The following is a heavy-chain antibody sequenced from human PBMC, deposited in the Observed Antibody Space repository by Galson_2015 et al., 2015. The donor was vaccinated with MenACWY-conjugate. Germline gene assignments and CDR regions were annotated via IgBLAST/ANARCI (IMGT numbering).Heavy chain of an antibody. V-gene: IGHV4-59*08. J-gene: IGHJ4*02. Sequence: SETLSLTCTVSGGSISIYYLSWIRQPPGKGLEWIGYIYYSGTTKYNPSLKSRVTISADTSKTQFSLRLNSVTAADTAVYYCARRHCSSGSCFFDYWGQGSLVTVSS. CDR2: IYYSGTT. D-gene: IGHD2-15*01. CDR1: GGSISIYY. CDR3: ARRHCSSGSCFFDY.